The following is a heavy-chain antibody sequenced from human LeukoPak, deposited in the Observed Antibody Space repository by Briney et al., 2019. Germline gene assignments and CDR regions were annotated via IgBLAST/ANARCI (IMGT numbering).Heavy chain of an antibody. CDR1: GYTLTELS. J-gene: IGHJ4*02. Sequence: ASVKVSCKVSGYTLTELSMHWVRQAPGKGLEWMGGFDPEDGETIYAQKFQGRVTMTEDTSTDTAYMELRSLRSDDTAVYYCARDPAPASGYDWRSDYWGQGTLVTVSS. D-gene: IGHD5-12*01. CDR3: ARDPAPASGYDWRSDY. CDR2: FDPEDGET. V-gene: IGHV1-24*01.